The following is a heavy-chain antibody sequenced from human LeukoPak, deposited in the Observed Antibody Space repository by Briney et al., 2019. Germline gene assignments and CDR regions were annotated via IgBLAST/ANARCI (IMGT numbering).Heavy chain of an antibody. CDR2: IYYSGT. D-gene: IGHD3-9*01. CDR3: AGYFDWLLKI. CDR1: GGSIRSYY. J-gene: IGHJ4*02. V-gene: IGHV4-59*08. Sequence: SETLSLTCTVSGGSIRSYYWSWIRQPPGKGLEWIGYIYYSGTNYNPSLKSRVTISVDTSKNQFSLKLSSVTAADTAMYYCAGYFDWLLKIWGQGTLVTVSS.